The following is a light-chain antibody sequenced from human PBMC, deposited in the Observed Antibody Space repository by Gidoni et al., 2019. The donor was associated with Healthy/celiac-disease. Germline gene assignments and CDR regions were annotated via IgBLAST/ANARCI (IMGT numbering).Light chain of an antibody. V-gene: IGKV3-15*01. J-gene: IGKJ4*01. CDR3: QQYNNWPLT. CDR2: VAS. Sequence: EIVMTQSPATLSVSPGERATLSCRASQSVSSNFAWYQQKPGQAPRLPIYVASTRATGIPARFSGTGSGTEFTLTISSLQSEDFAGYYCQQYNNWPLTFGGGTKVEIK. CDR1: QSVSSN.